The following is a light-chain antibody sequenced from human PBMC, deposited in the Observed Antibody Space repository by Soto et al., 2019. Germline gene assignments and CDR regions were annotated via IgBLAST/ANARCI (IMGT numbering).Light chain of an antibody. CDR2: GAS. V-gene: IGKV3-15*01. J-gene: IGKJ1*01. Sequence: TLSVSPGERATLSCRASQSVSSNLAWYQQKPGQAPRLLIYGASTRATGIPARFSGSGSGTEFTLTISSLQSEDFAVYYCQQYNNWPQTFGQGTKVDIK. CDR1: QSVSSN. CDR3: QQYNNWPQT.